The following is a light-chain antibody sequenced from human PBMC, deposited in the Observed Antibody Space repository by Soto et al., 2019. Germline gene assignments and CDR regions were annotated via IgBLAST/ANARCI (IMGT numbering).Light chain of an antibody. J-gene: IGKJ4*02. CDR2: AAS. CDR3: QQANSFPPG. CDR1: QGISSW. Sequence: IRRTQSPSSFSASTLYRVTITFLASQGISSWLAWYQQKPGKAPKLLIYAASSLQSGVPSRFSGSGSGTDFTLTISSLQPEDFATYYCQQANSFPPGFGGGTKVDIK. V-gene: IGKV1-12*01.